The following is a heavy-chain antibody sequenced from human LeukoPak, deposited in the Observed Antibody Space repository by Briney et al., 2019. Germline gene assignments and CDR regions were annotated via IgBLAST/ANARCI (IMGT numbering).Heavy chain of an antibody. D-gene: IGHD2-15*01. V-gene: IGHV3-23*01. CDR2: ITRGDSST. CDR3: AKSAGGG. CDR1: GFTFSPYV. Sequence: GGSLRLSCAASGFTFSPYVMNWVRQAPGKGLEWVSSITRGDSSTYADSVKGRFTISRDNSKTTVYLQMNSLRAEDTAVYYCAKSAGGGWGQGTLVTVSS. J-gene: IGHJ4*02.